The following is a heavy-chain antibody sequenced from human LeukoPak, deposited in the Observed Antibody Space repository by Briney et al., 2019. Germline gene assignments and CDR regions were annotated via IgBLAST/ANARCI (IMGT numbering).Heavy chain of an antibody. CDR1: GLSFRNAW. CDR3: TDLGDYAVG. J-gene: IGHJ4*02. V-gene: IGHV3-15*01. CDR2: ITSRTDGGKT. D-gene: IGHD4-17*01. Sequence: AESIRLSCVPAGLSFRNAWTSCVRPPPGEGMEWVGRITSRTDGGKTEYAAPVKGRFTISRDDSKNTLYLQINSLRTEDTAVYYCTDLGDYAVGWGQGTLVTVSS.